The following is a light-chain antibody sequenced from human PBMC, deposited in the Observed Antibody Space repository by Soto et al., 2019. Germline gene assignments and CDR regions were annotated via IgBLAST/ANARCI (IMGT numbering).Light chain of an antibody. CDR1: QTIGTF. V-gene: IGKV1-39*01. Sequence: DIQMTQSPSSLSASVGDRVTIACRASQTIGTFLNWYQQEPGKAPKVLIYDTSSLQYGVPSRFSGSGSGTDFTLTISSLQPEDFATYFCHQSDTTPYTFGQGTILEI. CDR2: DTS. CDR3: HQSDTTPYT. J-gene: IGKJ2*01.